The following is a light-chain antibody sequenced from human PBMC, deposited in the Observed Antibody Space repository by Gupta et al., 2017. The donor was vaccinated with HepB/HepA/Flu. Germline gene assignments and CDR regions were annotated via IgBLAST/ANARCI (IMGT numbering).Light chain of an antibody. CDR2: EVS. CDR1: SSDIGGYNY. CDR3: SSYAGSNNLI. Sequence: QSALTQPPSASGPPGQSVTIPCTGTSSDIGGYNYVSWYQQHQGKAPNLLIYEVSKRPSGVPDRFSGSKSGSTASLTVSGLQGEDEAEYYCSSYAGSNNLIFGGGTKVTL. V-gene: IGLV2-8*01. J-gene: IGLJ2*01.